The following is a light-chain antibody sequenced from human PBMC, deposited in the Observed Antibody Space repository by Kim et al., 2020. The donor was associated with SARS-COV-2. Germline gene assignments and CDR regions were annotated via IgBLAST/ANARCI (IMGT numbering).Light chain of an antibody. Sequence: GQKVTFSCSGSSSNIGNNYVSWYQQLPGTAPKLLIYDNNKRPSGIPDRFSGSKSGTSATLGITGLQTGDETDYYCGTWDSSLSAGVFGGGTQLTVL. CDR1: SSNIGNNY. CDR3: GTWDSSLSAGV. V-gene: IGLV1-51*01. CDR2: DNN. J-gene: IGLJ3*02.